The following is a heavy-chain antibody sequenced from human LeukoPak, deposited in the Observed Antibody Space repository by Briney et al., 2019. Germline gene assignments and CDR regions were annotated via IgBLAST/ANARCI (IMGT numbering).Heavy chain of an antibody. CDR3: ARHGTSNYYDSALAN. V-gene: IGHV5-51*01. Sequence: GESLKISCKGSGYSFTSYWIGWVRQMPGKGLEWMGIIYPGDSDTRHSPSFRGQVTISADKSISTAYLQWSSLKASDTAMYYCARHGTSNYYDSALANWGQGTLVTVSS. J-gene: IGHJ4*02. CDR2: IYPGDSDT. CDR1: GYSFTSYW. D-gene: IGHD3-10*01.